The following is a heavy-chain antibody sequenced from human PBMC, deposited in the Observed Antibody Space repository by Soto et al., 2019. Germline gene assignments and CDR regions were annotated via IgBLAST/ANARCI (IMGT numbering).Heavy chain of an antibody. V-gene: IGHV1-2*04. CDR1: GYTFTCYY. CDR2: INPNSGGT. CDR3: ARDGGDLRYFDWSAYYYYGMDV. J-gene: IGHJ6*02. D-gene: IGHD3-9*01. Sequence: ASVKVSCKASGYTFTCYYMHWVRQAPGQGLEWMGWINPNSGGTNYAQKFQGWVTMTRDTSISTAYMELSRLRSDDTAVYYCARDGGDLRYFDWSAYYYYGMDVWGQGTTVTVSS.